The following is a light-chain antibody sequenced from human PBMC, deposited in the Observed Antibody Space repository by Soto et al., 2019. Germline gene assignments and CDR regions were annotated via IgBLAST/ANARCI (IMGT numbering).Light chain of an antibody. J-gene: IGKJ1*01. CDR3: QKYGSSPKR. CDR2: GAS. Sequence: EIVLTQSPGTLSLSPGERATLSCRASQSVSSSYLAWYQQKPGQAPKLLIYGASSRATGIPDRFSGSGSGTDFTLTISRLDPEDIAVSNCQKYGSSPKRFGQVTKMEIK. CDR1: QSVSSSY. V-gene: IGKV3-20*01.